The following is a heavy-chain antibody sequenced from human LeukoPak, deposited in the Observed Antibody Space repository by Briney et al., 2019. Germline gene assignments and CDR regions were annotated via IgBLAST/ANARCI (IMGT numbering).Heavy chain of an antibody. V-gene: IGHV1-69*04. D-gene: IGHD2-21*01. CDR3: ARSYGGPVGLDY. Sequence: SVKVSCKASGYTFTSYGISWVRQAPGQGLEWMGRIIPILHITHNAQKFQGRVTITADKSTSTAYMELSSLRSEDTAVYYCARSYGGPVGLDYWGQGTLVTVSS. CDR1: GYTFTSYG. CDR2: IIPILHIT. J-gene: IGHJ4*02.